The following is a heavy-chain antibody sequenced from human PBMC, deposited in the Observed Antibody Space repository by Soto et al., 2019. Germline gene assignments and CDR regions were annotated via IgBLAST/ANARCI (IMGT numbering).Heavy chain of an antibody. V-gene: IGHV1-24*01. CDR3: ARGGYGDDIFLFDY. D-gene: IGHD4-17*01. J-gene: IGHJ4*02. CDR1: GYTLTELS. Sequence: ASVKVSCKVSGYTLTELSMHWVRQAPGKGLEWMGGFDPEDGETIYAQKFQGRVTMTEDTSTDTAYMELSSVTAADTAVYYCARGGYGDDIFLFDYWGQGTLVTVSS. CDR2: FDPEDGET.